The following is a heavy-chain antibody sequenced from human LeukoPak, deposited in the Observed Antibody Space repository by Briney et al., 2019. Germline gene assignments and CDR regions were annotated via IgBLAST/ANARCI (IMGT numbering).Heavy chain of an antibody. Sequence: GGSLRLSCAASGFTFSSYAMSWVRQAPGKGLEWVSAFSGGGNNTYYADSVKGRFAISRDSAKNTLDLQMSSLRAEDTAVYYCARSPGSSSYNALDYWGQGTLVTVSS. CDR1: GFTFSSYA. CDR3: ARSPGSSSYNALDY. CDR2: FSGGGNNT. V-gene: IGHV3-23*01. D-gene: IGHD3-22*01. J-gene: IGHJ4*02.